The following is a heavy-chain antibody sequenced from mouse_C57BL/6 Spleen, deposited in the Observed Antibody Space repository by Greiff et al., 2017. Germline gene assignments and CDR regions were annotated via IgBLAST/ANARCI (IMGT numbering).Heavy chain of an antibody. CDR2: ISSGSSTI. Sequence: EVMLVESGGGLVKPGGSLKLSCAASGFTFSDYGMHWVRQAPEKGLEWVAYISSGSSTIYYADTVKGRFTISRDNAKNTLFLQMTSLRSEDTAMYYCAMITTPPLDYWGQGTTLTVSS. CDR1: GFTFSDYG. V-gene: IGHV5-17*01. CDR3: AMITTPPLDY. J-gene: IGHJ2*01. D-gene: IGHD1-1*01.